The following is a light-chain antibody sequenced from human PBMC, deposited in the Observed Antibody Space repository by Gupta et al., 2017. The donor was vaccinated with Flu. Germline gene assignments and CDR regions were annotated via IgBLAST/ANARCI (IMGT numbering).Light chain of an antibody. J-gene: IGKJ2*01. CDR3: QQYGSSPYT. V-gene: IGKV3-20*01. CDR1: QSVASNY. Sequence: EIVLTQSPGTLSLSPGERATLSCRASQSVASNYLAWYQQKPGQAPRLLINGASTRAAGIPDRFSGSGSGTDFTLTISRLEPEDCAVFYCQQYGSSPYTFGQGTKLEIK. CDR2: GAS.